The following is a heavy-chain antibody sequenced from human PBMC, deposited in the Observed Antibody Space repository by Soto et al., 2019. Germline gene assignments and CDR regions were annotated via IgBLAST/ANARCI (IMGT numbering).Heavy chain of an antibody. CDR2: TRNKVKSYTT. Sequence: GGSLRLSCAASGFIFSDHYMDWVRQAPWRGLEWVGRTRNKVKSYTTDYAASVKGRFTISRDDSKNSVYLQMNSLKTEDTAVYYCARDQLSSSWDYYYYYGMDVWGQGTTVTVSS. D-gene: IGHD6-13*01. CDR1: GFIFSDHY. J-gene: IGHJ6*02. CDR3: ARDQLSSSWDYYYYYGMDV. V-gene: IGHV3-72*01.